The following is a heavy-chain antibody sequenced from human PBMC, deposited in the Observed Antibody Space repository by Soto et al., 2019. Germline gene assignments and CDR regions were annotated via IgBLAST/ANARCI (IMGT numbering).Heavy chain of an antibody. CDR2: IYYSGST. V-gene: IGHV4-30-4*01. J-gene: IGHJ4*02. CDR1: GGSISSGDYY. CDR3: AGGSNSEVTNFDY. Sequence: SETLSLTCTVAGGSISSGDYYWSWIRQPPGKGLEWIGYIYYSGSTYYNPSLKSRLAISLDTSNNQFSLQLNSVTASDAAVYYCAGGSNSEVTNFDYWGQGTLVTVSS. D-gene: IGHD3-16*01.